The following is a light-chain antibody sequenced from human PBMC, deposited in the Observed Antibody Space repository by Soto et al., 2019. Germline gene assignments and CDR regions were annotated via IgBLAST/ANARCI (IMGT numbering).Light chain of an antibody. CDR2: GAS. J-gene: IGKJ3*01. Sequence: DIQMTQSPSSLSASVGARVSITCQASQDIRTSLSWFQQKPGRAPKLLIYGASYLATGVPSRFRGSGSGTDFTFTISSLQPEDTATYYCQHYDNLPPFTFGPGTKVDI. CDR3: QHYDNLPPFT. V-gene: IGKV1-33*01. CDR1: QDIRTS.